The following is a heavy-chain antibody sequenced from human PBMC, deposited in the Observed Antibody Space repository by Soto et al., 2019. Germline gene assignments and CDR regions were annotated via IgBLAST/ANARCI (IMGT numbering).Heavy chain of an antibody. J-gene: IGHJ4*02. CDR3: ARDFTKSSSWPYYFDY. V-gene: IGHV1-18*01. CDR2: ISAYSGST. Sequence: QVQLVQSGAAVKKPGASVKVSCKASGYTFTTYGISSVRQAPVQGLELMGGISAYSGSTKFAQKLQGRVTMTTDTSTTTAYLELRSLTPDDTAVYYCARDFTKSSSWPYYFDYWAQGTLVTVSS. D-gene: IGHD6-13*01. CDR1: GYTFTTYG.